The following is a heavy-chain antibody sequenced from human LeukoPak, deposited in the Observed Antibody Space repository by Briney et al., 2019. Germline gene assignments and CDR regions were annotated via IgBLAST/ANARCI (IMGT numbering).Heavy chain of an antibody. CDR3: ARGRIAARLLRAFDI. Sequence: SETLSLTCAVYGGPFSGYFWTCIRHSPGKGLEWIGETNHSGTTNYNPSLKSRVTVSADTSKNQFSLRLSSVSAADTAVYYCARGRIAARLLRAFDIWGQGTMVTVSS. D-gene: IGHD6-6*01. J-gene: IGHJ3*02. V-gene: IGHV4-34*01. CDR1: GGPFSGYF. CDR2: TNHSGTT.